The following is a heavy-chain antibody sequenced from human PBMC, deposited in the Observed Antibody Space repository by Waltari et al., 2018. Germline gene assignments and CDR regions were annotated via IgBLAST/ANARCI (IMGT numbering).Heavy chain of an antibody. CDR3: ARDSGIVGATGY. Sequence: QVQLVQSGAEVKKPGSSVKVSCKASAGTFSSYAIRWVRQAPGQGLEWMGGIIPILDIANYAQKVQGRVTITADESTSTAYMELSSLRSEDTAVYYCARDSGIVGATGYWGQGTLVTVSS. CDR1: AGTFSSYA. D-gene: IGHD1-26*01. V-gene: IGHV1-69*04. CDR2: IIPILDIA. J-gene: IGHJ4*02.